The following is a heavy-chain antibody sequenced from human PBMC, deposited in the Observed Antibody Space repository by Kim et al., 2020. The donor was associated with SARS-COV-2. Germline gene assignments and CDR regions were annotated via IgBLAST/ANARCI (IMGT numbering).Heavy chain of an antibody. J-gene: IGHJ3*01. CDR1: GFTFNNYA. D-gene: IGHD2-2*01. CDR3: VKGNVVIPADSDDFDF. CDR2: ISGNSGST. V-gene: IGHV3-23*01. Sequence: GGSLRLSCAASGFTFNNYAMSWVRQAPGKGLQWVSTISGNSGSTYYADSVKGRFTISRDNSKNTLYLQMNRLGAEDTALYYCVKGNVVIPADSDDFDFWGQGTLVTVSS.